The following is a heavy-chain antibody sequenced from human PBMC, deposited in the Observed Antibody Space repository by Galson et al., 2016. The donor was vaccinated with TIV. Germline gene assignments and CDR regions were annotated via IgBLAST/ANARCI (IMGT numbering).Heavy chain of an antibody. J-gene: IGHJ3*02. CDR1: GFTFSSYD. D-gene: IGHD3-22*01. V-gene: IGHV3-30*18. CDR3: AKEENSGYYPNGAFDI. CDR2: ISYDGSHK. Sequence: SLRLSCAASGFTFSSYDMHWVRQAPGKGLEWVAVISYDGSHKHYAGSVKGRFTISRDNSKTTLDLQMNSLGAEDTAVYYCAKEENSGYYPNGAFDIWGQGTMVTVSS.